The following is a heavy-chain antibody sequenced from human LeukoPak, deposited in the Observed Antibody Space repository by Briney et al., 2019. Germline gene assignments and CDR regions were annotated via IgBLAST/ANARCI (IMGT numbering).Heavy chain of an antibody. D-gene: IGHD6-13*01. CDR1: GGSFSGYY. J-gene: IGHJ4*02. Sequence: PSETLSLTCAVYGGSFSGYYWSWIRQPPGKGLEGIGEINHSGSTNYNPSSKRRVTISVDTSKNRFSLKLSSVTAADTAVYYCASPPYSSSWTAPRYFDYWGQGTLVTVSS. CDR3: ASPPYSSSWTAPRYFDY. CDR2: INHSGST. V-gene: IGHV4-34*01.